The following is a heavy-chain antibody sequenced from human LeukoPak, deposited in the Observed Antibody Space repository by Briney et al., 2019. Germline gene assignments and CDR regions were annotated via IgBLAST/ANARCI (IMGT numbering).Heavy chain of an antibody. D-gene: IGHD3-3*01. CDR1: GGSISSSSYY. J-gene: IGHJ4*02. CDR2: IYYSGST. CDR3: ARLPTLLTIPDIDY. V-gene: IGHV4-39*01. Sequence: SETLSLTCTVSGGSISSSSYYWGWIRQPPGKGLEWIGSIYYSGSTYYNPSLKSRVTISVDTSKNQFSLKLSSVTAADTAVYHCARLPTLLTIPDIDYWGQGTLVTVSS.